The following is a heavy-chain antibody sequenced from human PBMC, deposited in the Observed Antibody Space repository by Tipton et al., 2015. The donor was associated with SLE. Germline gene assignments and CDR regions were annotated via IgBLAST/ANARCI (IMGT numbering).Heavy chain of an antibody. CDR3: ARVGHYDFWSGYPYYYYGMDV. CDR2: IYYSGST. D-gene: IGHD3-3*01. Sequence: TLSLTCAVYGGSFSDYYWSWIRQPPGKGLEWIGDIYYSGSTNYNPSLKSRVTISVDTSKNQFSLRLSSVTAADTAVYYCARVGHYDFWSGYPYYYYGMDVWGQGTMVTVPS. J-gene: IGHJ6*02. V-gene: IGHV4-59*01. CDR1: GGSFSDYY.